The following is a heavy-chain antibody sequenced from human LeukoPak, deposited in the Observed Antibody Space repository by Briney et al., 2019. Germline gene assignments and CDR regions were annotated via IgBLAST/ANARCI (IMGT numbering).Heavy chain of an antibody. CDR2: IYYSGST. Sequence: KPSETLSLTCTVSGGSISSSSYYWGWIRQPPGKGLEWIGSIYYSGSTYYNPSLKSRVTISVDTSKNQFSLKLSSVTAADTAVYYCARQVQDSSSWYFFDYWGQGALVTVSS. CDR1: GGSISSSSYY. CDR3: ARQVQDSSSWYFFDY. J-gene: IGHJ4*02. V-gene: IGHV4-39*01. D-gene: IGHD6-13*01.